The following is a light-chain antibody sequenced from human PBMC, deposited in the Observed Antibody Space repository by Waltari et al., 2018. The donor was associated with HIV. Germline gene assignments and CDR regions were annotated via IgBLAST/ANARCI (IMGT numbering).Light chain of an antibody. CDR1: SSDVGSYKL. CDR2: EVF. V-gene: IGLV2-23*02. Sequence: QSALTQPASVSGSFGQSITISCTGSSSDVGSYKLVPWYQHHPGKAPKLILYEVFKRPSGVSNRFSGSKSGNTASLTVSGLQAEDEGHYYCCSYAGSRIPFGGGTKLTVL. J-gene: IGLJ2*01. CDR3: CSYAGSRIP.